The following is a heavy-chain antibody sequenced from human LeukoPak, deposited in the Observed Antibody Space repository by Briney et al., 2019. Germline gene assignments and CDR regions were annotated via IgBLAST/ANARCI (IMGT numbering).Heavy chain of an antibody. CDR1: GFTFSSYA. CDR3: ARDEVRRDIVVVPAAMSFDY. V-gene: IGHV3-23*01. CDR2: ISGSGGST. J-gene: IGHJ4*02. Sequence: GGSLRLSCAASGFTFSSYAMSWVRQAPGKGLEWVSAISGSGGSTYYADSVKGRFTISRDNSKSTLYLQMNSLRAEDTAVYYCARDEVRRDIVVVPAAMSFDYWGQGTLVTVSS. D-gene: IGHD2-2*01.